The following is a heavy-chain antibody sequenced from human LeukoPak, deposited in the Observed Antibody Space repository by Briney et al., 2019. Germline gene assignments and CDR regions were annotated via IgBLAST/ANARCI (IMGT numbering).Heavy chain of an antibody. CDR3: ARESSGWNENY. CDR1: GFTFSSHS. CDR2: ISSGGTTI. D-gene: IGHD1-1*01. V-gene: IGHV3-48*01. Sequence: PGGSLRLSXAASGFTFSSHSMNWVRQAPGKGLEWVSYISSGGTTIYYADSVKGRFTISRDNAKNSLYLQMNSLRAEDTAVYYCARESSGWNENYWGQGTLVTVSS. J-gene: IGHJ4*02.